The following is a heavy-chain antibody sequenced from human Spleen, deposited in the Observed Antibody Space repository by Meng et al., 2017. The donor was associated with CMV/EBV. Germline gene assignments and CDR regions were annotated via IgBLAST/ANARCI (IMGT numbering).Heavy chain of an antibody. D-gene: IGHD6-13*01. Sequence: ESLKISCAASGFTFSSFAMSWVRQAPGKGLEWIGEINHSGSTNYNPSLKSRVTISVDTSKNQFSLKLSSVTAADTAVYYCARVQGAGNIGFDPWGQGTLVTVSS. J-gene: IGHJ5*02. V-gene: IGHV4-34*01. CDR2: INHSGST. CDR1: GFTFSSFA. CDR3: ARVQGAGNIGFDP.